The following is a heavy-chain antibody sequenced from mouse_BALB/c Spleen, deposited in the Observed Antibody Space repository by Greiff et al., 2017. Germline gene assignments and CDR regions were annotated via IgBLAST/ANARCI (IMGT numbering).Heavy chain of an antibody. V-gene: IGHV1S22*01. CDR2: IYPGSGST. J-gene: IGHJ3*01. CDR1: GYTFTSYW. D-gene: IGHD3-3*01. CDR3: ARAGTGTWFAY. Sequence: LQQPGSELVRPGASVKLSCKASGYTFTSYWMHWVKQRPGQGLEWIGNIYPGSGSTNYDEKFKSKATLTVDTSSSTAYMQLSSLTSEDSAVYYCARAGTGTWFAYWGQGTLVTVSA.